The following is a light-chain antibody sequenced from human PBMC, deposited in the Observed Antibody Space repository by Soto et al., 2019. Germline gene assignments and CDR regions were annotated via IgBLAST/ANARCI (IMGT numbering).Light chain of an antibody. V-gene: IGLV2-14*01. CDR2: EVT. J-gene: IGLJ1*01. CDR1: SSDIGGYNY. CDR3: SSFTTTATLYV. Sequence: QSVLTQPASVSGSPGQSITISCTGTSSDIGGYNYVSWYQQHPGKVPKLIIFEVTTRPSGVSNRFSGSKSGNTASLTISGLQADDEADYYCSSFTTTATLYVSGTGTKVTVL.